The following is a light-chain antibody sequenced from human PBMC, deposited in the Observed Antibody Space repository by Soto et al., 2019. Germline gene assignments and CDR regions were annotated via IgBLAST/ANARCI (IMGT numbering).Light chain of an antibody. V-gene: IGKV4-1*01. CDR3: QQYYSTPWT. J-gene: IGKJ1*01. Sequence: DIVMTQSPDSLAVSLGERATINCKSSQSIFYSSNNKNYLTWYQQKPGQPPKLLIYWASTRESGVPDRFSGSGSGTGFTLTISSLQAEDVEVYYCQQYYSTPWTLGQGTKVDIK. CDR2: WAS. CDR1: QSIFYSSNNKNY.